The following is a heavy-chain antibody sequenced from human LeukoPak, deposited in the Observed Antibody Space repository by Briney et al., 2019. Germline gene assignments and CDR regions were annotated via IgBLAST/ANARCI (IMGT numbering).Heavy chain of an antibody. CDR3: ATLDYGGNSHYFDY. Sequence: GASVKVSCKAPGYTFTGYYMHWVRQAPGQGLEWMGWINPNSGGTNYAQKFQGRVTMTRDTSISTAYMELSSLRSEDTAVYYCATLDYGGNSHYFDYWGQGTLVTVSS. CDR2: INPNSGGT. CDR1: GYTFTGYY. J-gene: IGHJ4*02. D-gene: IGHD4-23*01. V-gene: IGHV1-2*02.